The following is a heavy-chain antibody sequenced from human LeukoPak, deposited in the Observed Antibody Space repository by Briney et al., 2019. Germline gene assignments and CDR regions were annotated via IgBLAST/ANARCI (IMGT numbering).Heavy chain of an antibody. J-gene: IGHJ4*02. CDR3: ARLRRYCSSTSCYYSFDY. V-gene: IGHV4-34*12. Sequence: NPSETLSLTCAVYGGSFSGYYWSWIRQPPGKGLEWIGSIFHSGSTYYNPSLKSRVTVSVDTSKNQFSLKLSSVTAADTAVYYCARLRRYCSSTSCYYSFDYWGQGTLVTVSS. D-gene: IGHD2-2*01. CDR2: IFHSGST. CDR1: GGSFSGYY.